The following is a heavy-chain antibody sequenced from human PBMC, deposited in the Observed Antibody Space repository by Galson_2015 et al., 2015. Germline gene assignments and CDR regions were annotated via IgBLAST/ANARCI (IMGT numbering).Heavy chain of an antibody. J-gene: IGHJ4*02. D-gene: IGHD1-1*01. Sequence: SLRLSCAASGFRFSDYSMNWVRQAPGKGLEWLSYISSSSSTVYYEDSVKGRFTISRDNAKNTLYLQMNSLSDDDTALYYCASTNEYTHSFDLDFWGLGTLVTVSS. CDR1: GFRFSDYS. CDR3: ASTNEYTHSFDLDF. V-gene: IGHV3-48*02. CDR2: ISSSSSTV.